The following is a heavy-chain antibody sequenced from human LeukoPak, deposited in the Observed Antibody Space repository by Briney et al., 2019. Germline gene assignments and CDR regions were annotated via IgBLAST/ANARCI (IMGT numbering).Heavy chain of an antibody. V-gene: IGHV3-23*01. CDR2: ISGSGVST. D-gene: IGHD1-26*01. CDR1: GFTFSSYA. Sequence: GGSLRLSCAASGFTFSSYAMSWVRQAPGKGLEWVSAISGSGVSTFYADSVKGRFTISRDNFKNTLYLQMNSLRAEDTAVYYCAKVPRGSYWDTDYWGQGTPVTVSS. J-gene: IGHJ4*02. CDR3: AKVPRGSYWDTDY.